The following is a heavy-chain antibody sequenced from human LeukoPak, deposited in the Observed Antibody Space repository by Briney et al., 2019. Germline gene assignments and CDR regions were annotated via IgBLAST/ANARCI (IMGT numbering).Heavy chain of an antibody. Sequence: SGTLSLTCTVSGGSISSYYWSWIRQPAGKGLEWIGRIYTSGSTNYNPSLKSRVTMSVDTSKNQFSLKLSSVTAADTAVYYCARDRDRATVMESDYYYMDVWGKGTTVTVSS. D-gene: IGHD4-11*01. CDR3: ARDRDRATVMESDYYYMDV. V-gene: IGHV4-4*07. CDR1: GGSISSYY. J-gene: IGHJ6*03. CDR2: IYTSGST.